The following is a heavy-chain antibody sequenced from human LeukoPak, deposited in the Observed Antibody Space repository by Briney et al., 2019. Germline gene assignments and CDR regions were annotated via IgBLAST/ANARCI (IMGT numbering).Heavy chain of an antibody. Sequence: PSETLSLTCTVSGDSINSYHWSWIRQPAGKGLEWIGRIHLSGSTNYNPSLRSRVAISMDNSKNQFSLTLKSVTAADRAVYYCARDDSSRDDSGGYHYWGQGTLVTVSS. CDR2: IHLSGST. V-gene: IGHV4-4*07. J-gene: IGHJ4*02. CDR3: ARDDSSRDDSGGYHY. CDR1: GDSINSYH. D-gene: IGHD3-22*01.